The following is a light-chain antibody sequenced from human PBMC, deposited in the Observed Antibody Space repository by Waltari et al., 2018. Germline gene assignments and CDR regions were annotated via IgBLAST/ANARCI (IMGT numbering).Light chain of an antibody. Sequence: SYVLTQPPSVSVAPGQTASITCAGDNIGSKSVHWYQQKAGQAPVLVVHDDSDRPSGIPERLSGSNSGNTATLTISRVEAGDEADFYCQVWDSGSGHPHVVFGGGTRLTVL. J-gene: IGLJ2*01. V-gene: IGLV3-21*02. CDR2: DDS. CDR1: NIGSKS. CDR3: QVWDSGSGHPHVV.